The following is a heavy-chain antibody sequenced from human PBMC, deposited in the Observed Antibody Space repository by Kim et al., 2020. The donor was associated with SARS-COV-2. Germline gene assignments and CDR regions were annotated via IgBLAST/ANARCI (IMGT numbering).Heavy chain of an antibody. CDR3: ARWGGDYGDYVDYYYGMDV. V-gene: IGHV1-18*01. J-gene: IGHJ6*02. D-gene: IGHD4-17*01. CDR2: ISAYNGNT. CDR1: GYTFTSYG. Sequence: ASVKVSCKASGYTFTSYGISWVRQAPGQGLEWMGWISAYNGNTNYAQKLQGRVTMTTDTSTSTAYMELRSLRSDDTAVYYCARWGGDYGDYVDYYYGMDVWGQGTTVTVSS.